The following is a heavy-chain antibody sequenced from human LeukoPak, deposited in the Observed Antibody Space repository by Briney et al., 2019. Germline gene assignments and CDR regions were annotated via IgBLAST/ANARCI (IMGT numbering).Heavy chain of an antibody. CDR1: GYTFTGYY. Sequence: ASVEVSCKASGYTFTGYYMHWVRQAPGQGLEWMGWINPNSGGTNYAQKFQGRVTMTRDTSISTAYMELSRLRSDDTAVYYCAREALSLDTAMVLYFDYWGQGTLVTVSS. CDR2: INPNSGGT. V-gene: IGHV1-2*02. CDR3: AREALSLDTAMVLYFDY. J-gene: IGHJ4*02. D-gene: IGHD5-18*01.